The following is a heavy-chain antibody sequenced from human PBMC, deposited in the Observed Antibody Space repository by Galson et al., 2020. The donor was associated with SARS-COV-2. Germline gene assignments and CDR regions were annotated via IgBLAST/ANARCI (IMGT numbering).Heavy chain of an antibody. D-gene: IGHD2-2*01. V-gene: IGHV1-18*01. CDR3: ARDEGPRVVGQTYYYYGMDV. CDR1: GYTFTSYG. J-gene: IGHJ6*02. Sequence: ASVKVSCKASGYTFTSYGISWVRQAPGQGLEWMGWISAYNGNTNYAQKLQGRVTMTTDTSTSTAYMELRSLRSDDTAVYYCARDEGPRVVGQTYYYYGMDVWGQGTTVTVSS. CDR2: ISAYNGNT.